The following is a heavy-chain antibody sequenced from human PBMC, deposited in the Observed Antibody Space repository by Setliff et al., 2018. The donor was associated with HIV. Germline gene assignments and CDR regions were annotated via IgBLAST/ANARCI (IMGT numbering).Heavy chain of an antibody. V-gene: IGHV4-39*02. J-gene: IGHJ4*02. CDR2: IHYTGNT. D-gene: IGHD2-15*01. Sequence: SETLSLTCTVSGDSITRSTYYWGWIRQPPGKGLQWIGSIHYTGNTYSNPSLKSRVTISVDASKNQISLKLTSVTAADTAIYFCAREADGIDYWGPGSLVTVSS. CDR3: AREADGIDY. CDR1: GDSITRSTYY.